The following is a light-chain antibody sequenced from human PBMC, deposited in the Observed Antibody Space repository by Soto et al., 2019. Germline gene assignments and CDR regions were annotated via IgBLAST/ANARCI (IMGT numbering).Light chain of an antibody. V-gene: IGLV2-8*01. CDR1: SSDVGGYNY. Sequence: QSALTQPPSASGSPGQSVTISCTGTSSDVGGYNYVSWYQQHPDKAPKLRIYEVSKRPSGVPDRFSGSKSGNTASLAVSGLQTEDEADYYCSSYAGSNNWVFGGGTTLTVL. CDR3: SSYAGSNNWV. J-gene: IGLJ3*02. CDR2: EVS.